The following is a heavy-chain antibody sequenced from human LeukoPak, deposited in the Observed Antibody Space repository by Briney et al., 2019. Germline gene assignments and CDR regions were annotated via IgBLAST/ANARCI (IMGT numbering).Heavy chain of an antibody. D-gene: IGHD2-21*02. CDR1: GYTFTSYG. CDR2: IIPIFGTA. V-gene: IGHV1-69*06. J-gene: IGHJ3*02. Sequence: GASVKVSCKASGYTFTSYGISWVRQAPGQGLEWMGGIIPIFGTANYAQKFQGRVTITADKSTSTAYMELSSLRSEDTAVYYCARAWAYCGGDCYTQDAFDIWGQGTMVTVSS. CDR3: ARAWAYCGGDCYTQDAFDI.